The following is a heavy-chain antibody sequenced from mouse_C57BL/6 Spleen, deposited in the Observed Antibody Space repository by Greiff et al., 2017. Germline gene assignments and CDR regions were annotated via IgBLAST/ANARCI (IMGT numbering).Heavy chain of an antibody. CDR1: GYAFSSYW. J-gene: IGHJ2*01. CDR3: SRSGDGYYPYYLDY. CDR2: IYPGDGDT. D-gene: IGHD2-3*01. V-gene: IGHV1-80*01. Sequence: VQVVESGAELVKPGASVKISCKASGYAFSSYWMNWVKQRPGKGLEWIGQIYPGDGDTNYNGKFKGKATLTADKSSSTAYLQLSSLTSEDSAVYFCSRSGDGYYPYYLDYWGQGTTLTVSS.